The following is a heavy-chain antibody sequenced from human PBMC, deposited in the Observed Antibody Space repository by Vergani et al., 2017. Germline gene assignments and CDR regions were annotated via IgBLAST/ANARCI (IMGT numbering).Heavy chain of an antibody. J-gene: IGHJ3*02. CDR1: GFTFSSYA. D-gene: IGHD3-22*01. CDR3: ARGATMIVVGGQDAFDI. Sequence: EVQLLESGGGLVQPGGSLRLSCAASGFTFSSYAMSWVRQAPGKGLEGVSAISGSGGSTYYADSVKGRFTISRDNSKNTLYLQMNSLRAEETAVYYCARGATMIVVGGQDAFDIWGQGTMVTVSS. V-gene: IGHV3-23*01. CDR2: ISGSGGST.